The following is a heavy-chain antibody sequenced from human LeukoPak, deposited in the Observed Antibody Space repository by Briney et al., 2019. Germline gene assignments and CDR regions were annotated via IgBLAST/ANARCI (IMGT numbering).Heavy chain of an antibody. J-gene: IGHJ4*02. CDR1: GFTFSTYE. CDR3: ARGKYDSSGYPLLGFDY. V-gene: IGHV3-48*03. CDR2: ISSSGTTV. D-gene: IGHD3-22*01. Sequence: GGSLRLSCATSGFTFSTYEMNWVRQAPGKGLEWVSYISSSGTTVYYADSVKGRFTISRDNDKKSLYLQMNSLRAEDTAVYYCARGKYDSSGYPLLGFDYWGQGTLVTVSS.